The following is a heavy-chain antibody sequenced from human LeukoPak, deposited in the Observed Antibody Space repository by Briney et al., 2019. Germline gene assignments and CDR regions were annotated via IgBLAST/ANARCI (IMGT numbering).Heavy chain of an antibody. CDR1: GYTFTSYA. CDR2: INTNTGNP. V-gene: IGHV7-4-1*02. J-gene: IGHJ4*02. CDR3: ARPVRGAALF. Sequence: GPVKVSCKASGYTFTSYAMNWVRQAPGQGLEWMGWINTNTGNPTYAQGITGRFVFSLDTSVSTAYLQISSLKAEDTAVYYCARPVRGAALFWGQGTLVTVSS. D-gene: IGHD6-6*01.